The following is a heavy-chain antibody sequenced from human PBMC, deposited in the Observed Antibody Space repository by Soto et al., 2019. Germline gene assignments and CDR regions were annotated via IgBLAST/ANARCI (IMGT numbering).Heavy chain of an antibody. D-gene: IGHD1-26*01. CDR2: IYYSGST. CDR1: VGSVSSGSYY. CDR3: AREPGGSDWCYYYYYGMDV. J-gene: IGHJ6*02. V-gene: IGHV4-61*01. Sequence: SETLSLTCTVSVGSVSSGSYYWSWIRQPPGKGLEWIGYIYYSGSTNYNPSLKSRVTISVDTSKNQFSLKLSSVTAADTAVKYCAREPGGSDWCYYYYYGMDVWGQGTTVTVSS.